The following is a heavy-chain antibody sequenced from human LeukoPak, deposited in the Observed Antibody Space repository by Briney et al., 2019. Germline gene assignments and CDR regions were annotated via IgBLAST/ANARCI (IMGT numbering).Heavy chain of an antibody. CDR2: IYYSGSS. J-gene: IGHJ5*02. CDR3: TRLGSWLQPHCEFDP. V-gene: IGHV4-39*01. D-gene: IGHD5-18*01. CDR1: GGSISSSSYY. Sequence: PSETLSLTCSVSGGSISSSSYYWGWIRQPPGKGLEWIGRIYYSGSSYYNPSLKSRVTISVDPSKNQFSLRLISVTAADTAVYYCTRLGSWLQPHCEFDPWGQGTLVTVSS.